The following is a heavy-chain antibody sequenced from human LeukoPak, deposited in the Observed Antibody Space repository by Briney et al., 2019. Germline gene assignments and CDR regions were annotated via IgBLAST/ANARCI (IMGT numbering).Heavy chain of an antibody. CDR1: GFTFTDYY. D-gene: IGHD2-2*01. V-gene: IGHV1-2*06. CDR3: ARGDCSTISCPFDP. Sequence: ASVKVSCKASGFTFTDYYLHWVRQAPGQGLEWMGRIILNNGATNYAQEFQGRVTLTRDTSISTAYMELNRLRSDDTAVYYCARGDCSTISCPFDPWGQGTLVTVSS. CDR2: IILNNGAT. J-gene: IGHJ5*02.